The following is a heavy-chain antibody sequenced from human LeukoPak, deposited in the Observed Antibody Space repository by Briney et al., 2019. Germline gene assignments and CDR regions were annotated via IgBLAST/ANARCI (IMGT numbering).Heavy chain of an antibody. CDR2: IYYSGST. Sequence: SETLSLTCTVSGGSISSYCWSWIRQPPGKGLEWIGYIYYSGSTYYNPSLRSRVTTSVDTSKNQFSLKLSSVTASDTAVYYCARQNFYDSPFDSWGQGTPVTVSS. D-gene: IGHD3-22*01. CDR3: ARQNFYDSPFDS. J-gene: IGHJ4*02. V-gene: IGHV4-59*08. CDR1: GGSISSYC.